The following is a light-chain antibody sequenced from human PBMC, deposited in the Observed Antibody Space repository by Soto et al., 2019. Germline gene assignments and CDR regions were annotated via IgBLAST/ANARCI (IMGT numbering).Light chain of an antibody. J-gene: IGKJ1*01. CDR1: QSVSSN. Sequence: EIVMTQSPASLSVSTGERSTLSCRASQSVSSNLAWYQQKSGQAPRLLIYRASTRATGIPARFSGSGSGTDFTLTISDVQPEDFEIYYCHQRQSWPRTFGQGTKVDIK. CDR3: HQRQSWPRT. V-gene: IGKV3-15*01. CDR2: RAS.